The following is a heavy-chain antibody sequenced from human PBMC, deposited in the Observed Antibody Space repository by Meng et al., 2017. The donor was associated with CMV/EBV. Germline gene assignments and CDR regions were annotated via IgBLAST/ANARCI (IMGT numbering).Heavy chain of an antibody. J-gene: IGHJ6*02. CDR1: GFTVSSNY. CDR3: ARDLYYYDSSGYYDYYYGMDV. Sequence: GESLKISCAASGFTVSSNYMSWVRQAPGKGLEWVSVIYSGGSTYYADSVKGRFTISRDNSKNTLYLQMNSLRAEDTAVHYCARDLYYYDSSGYYDYYYGMDVWGQGTTVTVSS. D-gene: IGHD3-22*01. V-gene: IGHV3-66*02. CDR2: IYSGGST.